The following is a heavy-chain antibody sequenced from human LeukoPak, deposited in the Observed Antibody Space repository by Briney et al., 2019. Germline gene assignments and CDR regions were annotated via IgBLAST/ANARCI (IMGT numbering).Heavy chain of an antibody. V-gene: IGHV3-21*01. D-gene: IGHD3-22*01. Sequence: GGSLRLSCAASGFTFSSYSMSWGRQAPGKGLGLVSSITSSSSYIYYADSVKGRFTISRDNAKTSLYLQMNSLRAEDTAVYYCARVQGSGYSPFDYWGQGTLVTVSS. J-gene: IGHJ4*02. CDR3: ARVQGSGYSPFDY. CDR2: ITSSSSYI. CDR1: GFTFSSYS.